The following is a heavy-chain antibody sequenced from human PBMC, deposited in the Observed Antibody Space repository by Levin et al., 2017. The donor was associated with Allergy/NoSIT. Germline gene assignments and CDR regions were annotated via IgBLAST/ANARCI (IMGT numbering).Heavy chain of an antibody. V-gene: IGHV1-18*01. CDR3: ARTLRLDYDFWSGYPGPWWFDP. CDR2: ISAYNGNT. J-gene: IGHJ5*02. D-gene: IGHD3-3*01. Sequence: ASVKVSCKASGYTFTSYGISWVRQAPGQGLEWMGWISAYNGNTNYAQKLQGRVTMTTDTSTSTAYMELRSLRSDDTAVYYCARTLRLDYDFWSGYPGPWWFDPWGQGTLVTVSS. CDR1: GYTFTSYG.